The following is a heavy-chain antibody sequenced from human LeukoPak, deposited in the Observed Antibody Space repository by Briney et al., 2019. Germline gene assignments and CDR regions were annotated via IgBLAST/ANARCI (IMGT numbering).Heavy chain of an antibody. CDR2: ISSSSSYT. Sequence: GGSLRLSCAASGFTFSDYYMIWIRQAPGKGLEWVSYISSSSSYTNYADSVKGRFTISRDNAKNSLYLQMNSLRAEDTAVYYCASLCCGEYRFDYWGQGTLVTVSS. D-gene: IGHD3-10*01. CDR3: ASLCCGEYRFDY. J-gene: IGHJ4*02. V-gene: IGHV3-11*03. CDR1: GFTFSDYY.